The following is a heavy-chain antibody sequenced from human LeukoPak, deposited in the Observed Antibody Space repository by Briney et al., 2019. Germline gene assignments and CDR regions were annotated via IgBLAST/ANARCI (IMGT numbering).Heavy chain of an antibody. Sequence: SETLSLTCTVSGASFNSDDQYWNWIRQSPGKGLEWIGSIHPSGMLYNNPSLESRVTMSRDTSKNQFSLNLNSVTAADTAVYLCSIGLDSRKLGYWGQGILVTVSS. CDR3: SIGLDSRKLGY. V-gene: IGHV4-31*03. D-gene: IGHD3-22*01. J-gene: IGHJ4*02. CDR1: GASFNSDDQY. CDR2: IHPSGML.